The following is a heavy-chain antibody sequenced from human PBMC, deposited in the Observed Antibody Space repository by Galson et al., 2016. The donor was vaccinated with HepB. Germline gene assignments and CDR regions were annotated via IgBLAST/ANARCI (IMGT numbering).Heavy chain of an antibody. D-gene: IGHD6-13*01. CDR1: GFTFADYA. Sequence: SLRLSCAFSGFTFADYAFHWVRQVPGKGLEWVSGISWNSGRIGYADSVKGRFTISRDNAKNSLYLQMNSLRAEDTALYYCAKEAVGTRSFDIWGQGTRVTVSS. V-gene: IGHV3-9*01. CDR3: AKEAVGTRSFDI. CDR2: ISWNSGRI. J-gene: IGHJ3*02.